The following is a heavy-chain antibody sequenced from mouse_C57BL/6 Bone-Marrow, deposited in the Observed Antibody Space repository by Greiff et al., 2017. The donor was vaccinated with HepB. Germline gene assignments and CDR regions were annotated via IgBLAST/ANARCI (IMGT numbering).Heavy chain of an antibody. Sequence: QVQLQQPGAELVMPGASVKLSCKASGYTFTSYWMHWVKQRPGQGLEWIGEIDPSDSYTNYNQKFKGKSTLTVDKSSSTAYMQLSSLTSEDSAVYYCAREGLVRRDFDYWGQGTTLTVSS. J-gene: IGHJ2*01. CDR1: GYTFTSYW. V-gene: IGHV1-69*01. D-gene: IGHD2-14*01. CDR2: IDPSDSYT. CDR3: AREGLVRRDFDY.